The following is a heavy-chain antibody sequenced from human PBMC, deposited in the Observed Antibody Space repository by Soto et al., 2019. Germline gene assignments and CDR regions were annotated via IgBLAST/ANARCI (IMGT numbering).Heavy chain of an antibody. D-gene: IGHD6-6*01. CDR3: ARPVAARSFGGDDFDI. CDR2: IIPIFGVA. Sequence: QVQLVQSGAEVKKPGSSVKVSCKTSGGSFSSFAISWVRQAPGQGLEWMGGIIPIFGVANYAQFIQARLSITADRSTTTAYMELSSLTSEDTAVYYCARPVAARSFGGDDFDIWGQGTTVTVSS. CDR1: GGSFSSFA. V-gene: IGHV1-69*17. J-gene: IGHJ3*02.